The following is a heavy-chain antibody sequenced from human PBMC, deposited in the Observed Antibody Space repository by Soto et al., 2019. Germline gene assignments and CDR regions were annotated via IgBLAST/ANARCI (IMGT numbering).Heavy chain of an antibody. Sequence: SETLSLTCTVSGGSISSSSYYWGWIRQPPGKGLEWIGSIYYSGSPYYNPSLKIRVTISVDTSKNQFSLRLSSVTAADTAVYYCARISRGITMVRGYYYYGMDVWGQGTTVTVSS. CDR1: GGSISSSSYY. CDR3: ARISRGITMVRGYYYYGMDV. D-gene: IGHD3-10*01. CDR2: IYYSGSP. V-gene: IGHV4-39*01. J-gene: IGHJ6*02.